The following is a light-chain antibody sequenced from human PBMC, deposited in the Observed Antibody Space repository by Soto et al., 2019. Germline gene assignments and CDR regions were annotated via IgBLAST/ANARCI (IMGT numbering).Light chain of an antibody. Sequence: EIVLTQSPATLSLSPGERAALSCRASQSVSSYLAWYQQKPGQAPRLLIYDASNRATGIPARFSGSGSGTDFTLTISSLQSEDFAVYSCQQRSSWPLTFGGGTKVEIK. CDR3: QQRSSWPLT. CDR2: DAS. V-gene: IGKV3-11*01. J-gene: IGKJ4*01. CDR1: QSVSSY.